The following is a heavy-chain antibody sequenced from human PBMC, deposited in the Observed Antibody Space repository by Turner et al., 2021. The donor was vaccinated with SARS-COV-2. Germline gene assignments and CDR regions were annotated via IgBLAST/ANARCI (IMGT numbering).Heavy chain of an antibody. D-gene: IGHD3-22*01. J-gene: IGHJ3*02. Sequence: QVQLVESGGGVVQPGRSLRLSCAASGITFSSLGMHWVRQAPGKGLEWVAVIWNDGSQKYYADSVKGRFTISRDNSKNMVYLQMNSLRAEDTAVYYCARLDDSGHWGAFDIWGQGTMVTVSS. V-gene: IGHV3-33*01. CDR2: IWNDGSQK. CDR1: GITFSSLG. CDR3: ARLDDSGHWGAFDI.